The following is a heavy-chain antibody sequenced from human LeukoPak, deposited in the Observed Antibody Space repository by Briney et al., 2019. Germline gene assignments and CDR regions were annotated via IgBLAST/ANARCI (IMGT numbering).Heavy chain of an antibody. CDR3: ASDHGNVDTAMVKTFDY. CDR2: ISSSGSTI. V-gene: IGHV3-48*03. CDR1: GFTFSSYE. Sequence: GGSLRLSCAASGFTFSSYEMNWVRQAPGKGLEWVSYISSSGSTIYYADSVKGRSTISRDNAKNSLYLQMSSLRAEDTAVYYCASDHGNVDTAMVKTFDYWGQGTLVTVSS. J-gene: IGHJ4*02. D-gene: IGHD5-18*01.